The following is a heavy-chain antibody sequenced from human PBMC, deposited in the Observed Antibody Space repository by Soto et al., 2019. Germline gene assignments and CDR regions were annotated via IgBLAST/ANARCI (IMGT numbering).Heavy chain of an antibody. Sequence: RASVKVSCKASGYTFTSYAMHWVRQAPGQRLEWMGWINAGNGNTKYSQKFQGRVTITRDTSASTAYMELSSLRSEDTAVYYCATTRHCSGGSCLNNAFDIWGQGTMVTFSS. CDR2: INAGNGNT. V-gene: IGHV1-3*01. CDR3: ATTRHCSGGSCLNNAFDI. D-gene: IGHD2-15*01. CDR1: GYTFTSYA. J-gene: IGHJ3*02.